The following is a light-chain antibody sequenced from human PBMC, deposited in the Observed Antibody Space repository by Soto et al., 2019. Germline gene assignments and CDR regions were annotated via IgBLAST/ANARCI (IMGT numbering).Light chain of an antibody. Sequence: DIQMTQSPSSLSASVGDRVTITCRASQGIRSDLSWYQQSPGKAPKRLIYAASSLQSGVPSRFSGRGSGTEFTLAISSLQPEDFATYYCLQHYSCPRTFGQGTKVEI. CDR3: LQHYSCPRT. V-gene: IGKV1-17*01. J-gene: IGKJ1*01. CDR1: QGIRSD. CDR2: AAS.